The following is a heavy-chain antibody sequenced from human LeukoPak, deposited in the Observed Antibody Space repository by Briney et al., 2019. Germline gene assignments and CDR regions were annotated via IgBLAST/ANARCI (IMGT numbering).Heavy chain of an antibody. CDR2: IYYSGTT. CDR3: ARLGKSGMTTVTTRAFDI. Sequence: SETLSLTCTVSGGSLSSSSYYWGWIRHPPGKGLEWIGSIYYSGTTYYNPSLKSRVTISVDTSKNQFSLQLSSVTAADTAVYYCARLGKSGMTTVTTRAFDIWGQGTMVTVSS. CDR1: GGSLSSSSYY. D-gene: IGHD4-11*01. V-gene: IGHV4-39*01. J-gene: IGHJ3*02.